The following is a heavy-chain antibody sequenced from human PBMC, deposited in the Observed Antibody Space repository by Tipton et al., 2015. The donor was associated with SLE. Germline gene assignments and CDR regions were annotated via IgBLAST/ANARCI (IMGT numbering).Heavy chain of an antibody. CDR1: GGSISTGDYY. J-gene: IGHJ6*02. CDR2: IYYNGNT. D-gene: IGHD1-14*01. V-gene: IGHV4-30-4*08. Sequence: TLSLTCTVSGGSISTGDYYWSWIRQPPGKGLEWIGYIYYNGNTYYHPSLKVRVTISVDTSKNQFSLKLRSVTAADTAVYYCARHVPELGYYYYGMDVWGQGTTVTVSS. CDR3: ARHVPELGYYYYGMDV.